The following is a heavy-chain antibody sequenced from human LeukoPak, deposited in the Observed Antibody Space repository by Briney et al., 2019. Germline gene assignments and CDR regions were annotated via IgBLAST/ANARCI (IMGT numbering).Heavy chain of an antibody. J-gene: IGHJ6*03. Sequence: GGSLRLSCAASGFTFSSYAMSWVRQAPGKGLEWVSAISGSGGSTYYADSVKGRFTISRDNSKNTLYLQMNSLRAEDTAVYYCAREGMYSSTFYYYYYYMDVWGKGTTVTVSS. CDR1: GFTFSSYA. CDR2: ISGSGGST. CDR3: AREGMYSSTFYYYYYYMDV. V-gene: IGHV3-23*01. D-gene: IGHD6-19*01.